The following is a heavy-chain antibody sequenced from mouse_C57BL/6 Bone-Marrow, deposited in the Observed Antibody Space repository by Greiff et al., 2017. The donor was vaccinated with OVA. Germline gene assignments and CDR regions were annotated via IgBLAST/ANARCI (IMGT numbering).Heavy chain of an antibody. CDR1: GYTFTGYW. V-gene: IGHV1-9*01. CDR2: ILPGSGST. CDR3: ARRVIYDGYYSFAY. Sequence: QVQLQQSGAELMKPGASVKLSCKATGYTFTGYWIEWVKQRPGHGLEWIGEILPGSGSTNYNEKFKGKATFTADTSSNTAYMQLSSLTTEDSAIEYCARRVIYDGYYSFAYWGQGTLVTVSA. D-gene: IGHD2-3*01. J-gene: IGHJ3*01.